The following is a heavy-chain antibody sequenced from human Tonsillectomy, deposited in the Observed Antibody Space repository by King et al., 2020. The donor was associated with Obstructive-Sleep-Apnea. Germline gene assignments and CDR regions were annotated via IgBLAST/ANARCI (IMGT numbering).Heavy chain of an antibody. J-gene: IGHJ4*02. D-gene: IGHD3-22*01. Sequence: VQLQESGPGLVKPSDTLSLTCTVSGGSISTNYWSWIRQPPGKGLEWIGSIHYSGSTENNTSLKRRVTISLDTHKNQLYLKLSSVTAADKAVYYCAKARQGLGRSGYYVDYWGQGTLGTVSS. V-gene: IGHV4-59*01. CDR1: GGSISTNY. CDR3: AKARQGLGRSGYYVDY. CDR2: IHYSGST.